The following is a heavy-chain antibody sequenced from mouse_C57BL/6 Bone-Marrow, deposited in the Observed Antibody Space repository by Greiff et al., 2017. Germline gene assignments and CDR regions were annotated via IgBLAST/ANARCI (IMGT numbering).Heavy chain of an antibody. Sequence: EVQGVESGGDLVKPGGSLKLSCAASGFTFSSYGMSWVRQTPDKRLEWVATISSGGSYTYYPDSVKGRFTISRDNAKNTLYLQMSSLKSEDTAMYYCARQRGYYYGSSRWYFDVWGTGTTVTVSS. CDR2: ISSGGSYT. CDR1: GFTFSSYG. V-gene: IGHV5-6*01. D-gene: IGHD1-1*01. CDR3: ARQRGYYYGSSRWYFDV. J-gene: IGHJ1*03.